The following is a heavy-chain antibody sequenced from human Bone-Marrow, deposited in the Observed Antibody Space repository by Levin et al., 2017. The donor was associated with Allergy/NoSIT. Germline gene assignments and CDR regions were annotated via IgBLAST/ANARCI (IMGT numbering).Heavy chain of an antibody. Sequence: GGSLRLSCITSGLTFTSHAMGWVRQAPGKGLEWVAAIGGSGVSTYYGDAVKGRFIISRDNSKTTLHLQLNSLRADDTALYYCVKYSSCRYGELDGWGQGTLVTVSS. CDR3: VKYSSCRYGELDG. CDR1: GLTFTSHA. CDR2: IGGSGVST. J-gene: IGHJ4*02. V-gene: IGHV3-23*01. D-gene: IGHD3-22*01.